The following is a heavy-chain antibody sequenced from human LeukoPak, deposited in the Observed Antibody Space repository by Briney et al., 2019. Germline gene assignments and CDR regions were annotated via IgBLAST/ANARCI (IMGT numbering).Heavy chain of an antibody. CDR3: ARAGYDNPIDY. CDR2: IYYSGST. CDR1: GGSISSGGYY. V-gene: IGHV4-31*03. Sequence: PSQTLSLTCTVSGGSISSGGYYWSWIRQHPGKGLEWIGYIYYSGSTYYNPSLKSRVTILVDTSKNQFSLKLSSVTAADTAVYYCARAGYDNPIDYWGQGTLVTVSS. J-gene: IGHJ4*02. D-gene: IGHD3-9*01.